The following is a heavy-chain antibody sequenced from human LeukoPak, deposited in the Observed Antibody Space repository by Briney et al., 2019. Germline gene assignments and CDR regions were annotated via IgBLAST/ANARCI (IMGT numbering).Heavy chain of an antibody. V-gene: IGHV3-48*02. Sequence: GGSLRLSCAASGFXFSSYSMNWVRXAPGKGLEWVSYISSSSKTIYYADSVKGRFTISRDNAKHSMYMQMTSLRDEDSAVYYCARDQGIFDYWGQGTLVTVSS. CDR3: ARDQGIFDY. CDR2: ISSSSKTI. J-gene: IGHJ4*02. CDR1: GFXFSSYS.